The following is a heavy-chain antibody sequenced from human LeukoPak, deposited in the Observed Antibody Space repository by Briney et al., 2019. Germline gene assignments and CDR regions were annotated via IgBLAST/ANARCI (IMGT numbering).Heavy chain of an antibody. CDR2: IYSGGST. D-gene: IGHD2-2*01. CDR1: GFTVSSNY. J-gene: IGHJ6*02. V-gene: IGHV3-66*01. CDR3: ARDGIGYCSSTSSYPYYYYGMDV. Sequence: GGSLRLSCAASGFTVSSNYMSWVRQAPGKGLEWVSVIYSGGSTYYADSVKGRFTISRDNSKNTLYLQMNSLRAEDTAVYYCARDGIGYCSSTSSYPYYYYGMDVWGQGTTVTVSS.